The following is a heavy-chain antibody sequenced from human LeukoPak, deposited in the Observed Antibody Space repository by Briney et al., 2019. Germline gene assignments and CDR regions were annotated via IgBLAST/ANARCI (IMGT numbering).Heavy chain of an antibody. V-gene: IGHV3-21*01. CDR3: ASSRDGYNRDY. D-gene: IGHD5-24*01. Sequence: GGSLRLSCAGFGFTFSSYTMNWVRQAPGKGLEWVSSISSSSSYIYYADSVKGRFTISRDNAKNSLYLQMNSLRAEDTAVYYCASSRDGYNRDYWGQGTLVTVSS. CDR2: ISSSSSYI. CDR1: GFTFSSYT. J-gene: IGHJ4*02.